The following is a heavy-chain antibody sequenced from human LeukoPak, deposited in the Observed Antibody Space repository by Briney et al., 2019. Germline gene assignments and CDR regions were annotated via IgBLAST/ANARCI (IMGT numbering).Heavy chain of an antibody. D-gene: IGHD4-17*01. CDR2: INHSGST. J-gene: IGHJ6*02. Sequence: SETLSLTCAVYGGSFSGYYWSWIRQPPGKGLEWIGEINHSGSTNYNPSLKSRVTISVDTSKNQFSLKLSSVTAADTAVYYCVRRHSTTTTRGGYYYGMDVWGQGTTVTVSS. CDR1: GGSFSGYY. CDR3: VRRHSTTTTRGGYYYGMDV. V-gene: IGHV4-34*01.